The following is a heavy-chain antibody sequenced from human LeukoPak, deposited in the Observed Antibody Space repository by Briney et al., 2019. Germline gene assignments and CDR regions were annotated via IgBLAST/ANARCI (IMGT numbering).Heavy chain of an antibody. Sequence: PSETLSLTCTVSGGSISSYYWSWIRQPPGKGLEWIGYIYYSGSTNYNPSLKSRLTMSVDTSKNQFSLKLSSVTAADTAVYYCARHPPSIFGVVMADFDYWGQGTLVTVSS. CDR3: ARHPPSIFGVVMADFDY. CDR1: GGSISSYY. CDR2: IYYSGST. V-gene: IGHV4-59*08. D-gene: IGHD3-3*01. J-gene: IGHJ4*02.